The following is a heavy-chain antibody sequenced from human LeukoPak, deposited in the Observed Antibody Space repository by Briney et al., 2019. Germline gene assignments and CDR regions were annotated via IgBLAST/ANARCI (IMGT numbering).Heavy chain of an antibody. V-gene: IGHV3-23*01. CDR2: ISDSGGST. D-gene: IGHD1-14*01. CDR3: ADRNVNRPIDY. CDR1: GFTFSSHA. J-gene: IGHJ4*02. Sequence: PGGSLGLSCAASGFTFSSHAMSWVRQAPGKGLEWVSGISDSGGSTYYADSVKGRFTISRDNSKNTLYLQMSSLRAEDTAVYYCADRNVNRPIDYWGQGTLVTVSS.